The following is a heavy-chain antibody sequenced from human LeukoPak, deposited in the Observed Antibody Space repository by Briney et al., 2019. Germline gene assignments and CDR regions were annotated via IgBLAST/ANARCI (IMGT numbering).Heavy chain of an antibody. J-gene: IGHJ4*02. CDR1: GGSISSGDYS. CDR2: IYHSGST. Sequence: SQTLSLTCAVSGGSISSGDYSWNWIRQPPGKGLEWIGYIYHSGSTYYNPSLKSRVTISVDTSKNQFSLKLSSVTAADTAVYYCAGGITMVRGVIEGFDYWGQGTLVTVSS. D-gene: IGHD3-10*01. CDR3: AGGITMVRGVIEGFDY. V-gene: IGHV4-30-2*01.